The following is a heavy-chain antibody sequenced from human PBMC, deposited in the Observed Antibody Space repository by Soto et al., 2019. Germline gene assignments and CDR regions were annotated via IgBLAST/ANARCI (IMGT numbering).Heavy chain of an antibody. D-gene: IGHD6-6*01. CDR3: TRGPSGTRKNPYYYYIDV. Sequence: QVQLVQSGAEVKKPGASVKVSCKASGYSFTSHDINWVRQATGQGLEWMGWMNPYTGNTGYAQKFQGRVSMTTNTSVSTAYMELSSLRSEDTALYYCTRGPSGTRKNPYYYYIDVWGKGTTVTVSS. CDR1: GYSFTSHD. J-gene: IGHJ6*03. CDR2: MNPYTGNT. V-gene: IGHV1-8*01.